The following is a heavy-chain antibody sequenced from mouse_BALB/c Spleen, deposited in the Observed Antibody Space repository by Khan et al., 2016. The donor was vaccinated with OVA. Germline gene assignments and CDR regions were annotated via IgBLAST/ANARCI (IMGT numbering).Heavy chain of an antibody. CDR1: GYTFSTYW. J-gene: IGHJ2*01. Sequence: QVRLQQSGAALAKPGVSVKMSCKASGYTFSTYWMHWVKQRPGQGLEWIGYINPTSGYTDYNEKFKDKATLSADKSSSTAYMQLSRLTSEDSAVYYCTRDRIDYWGQGTTLTVSS. V-gene: IGHV1-7*01. CDR3: TRDRIDY. CDR2: INPTSGYT.